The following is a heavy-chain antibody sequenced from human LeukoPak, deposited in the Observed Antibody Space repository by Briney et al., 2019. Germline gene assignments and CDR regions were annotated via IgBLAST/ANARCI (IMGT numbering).Heavy chain of an antibody. CDR1: GGSISSYY. V-gene: IGHV4-59*12. CDR2: IYYSGST. J-gene: IGHJ4*02. Sequence: SETLSLTCTVSGGSISSYYWSWIRQPPGKGLEWIGYIYYSGSTNYNPSLKSRVTISVDTSKNQFSLKLSSVTAADTAVYYCARRGVCSSTSCYRAFDYWGQGTLVTVSS. D-gene: IGHD2-2*02. CDR3: ARRGVCSSTSCYRAFDY.